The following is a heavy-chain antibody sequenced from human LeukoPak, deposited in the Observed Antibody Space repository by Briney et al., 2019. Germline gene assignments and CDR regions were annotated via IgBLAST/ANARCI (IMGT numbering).Heavy chain of an antibody. Sequence: GGSLRLSCVASGFTLSGHWMHWVRQAPGKGLVWVSRINSDESTTVYADSVKGRFTISRDNAKNTLYLQMNSLTAEDTAGYYCARSDWFDPWGQGTLVTVSS. J-gene: IGHJ5*02. V-gene: IGHV3-74*01. CDR2: INSDESTT. CDR1: GFTLSGHW. CDR3: ARSDWFDP.